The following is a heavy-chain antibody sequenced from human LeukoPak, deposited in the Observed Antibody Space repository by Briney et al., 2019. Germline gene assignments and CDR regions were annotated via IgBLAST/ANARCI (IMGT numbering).Heavy chain of an antibody. V-gene: IGHV4-39*01. Sequence: ASETLSLTCTVSGGSISSSSYYWGWIRQPPGKRLEWIGSIYYSGSTYYNPSLKSRVTISVDTSKNQFSLKLSSVTAADTAVYYCARHGILSSADLFDYWGQGTLVTVSS. CDR1: GGSISSSSYY. CDR2: IYYSGST. D-gene: IGHD1-14*01. J-gene: IGHJ4*02. CDR3: ARHGILSSADLFDY.